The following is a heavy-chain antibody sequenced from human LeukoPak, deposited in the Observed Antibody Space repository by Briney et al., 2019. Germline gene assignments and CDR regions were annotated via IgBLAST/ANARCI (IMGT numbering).Heavy chain of an antibody. CDR2: INHSGST. CDR3: ATDYYGSGGLRSYWYFDL. V-gene: IGHV4-34*01. J-gene: IGHJ2*01. Sequence: SETLSPTCAVYGGSFSGYYWSWIRQPPGKGLEWIGEINHSGSTNYNPSLKSRVTISVDTSKNQFSLKLSSVTAADTAVYYCATDYYGSGGLRSYWYFDLWGRGTLVTVSS. D-gene: IGHD3-10*01. CDR1: GGSFSGYY.